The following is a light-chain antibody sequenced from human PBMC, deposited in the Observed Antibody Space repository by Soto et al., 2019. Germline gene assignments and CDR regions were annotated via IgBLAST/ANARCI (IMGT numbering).Light chain of an antibody. V-gene: IGKV3-20*01. Sequence: EIVLTQSPGTLSLSPGERATLSCRASQSVSSSYLAWYQQKPGQAPRLLTYGASSRATGIPDRFSGSGSGTDFTLTISRLEPEDFAVYYCQQYGSSPRITFGQGTRLEIK. CDR1: QSVSSSY. J-gene: IGKJ5*01. CDR2: GAS. CDR3: QQYGSSPRIT.